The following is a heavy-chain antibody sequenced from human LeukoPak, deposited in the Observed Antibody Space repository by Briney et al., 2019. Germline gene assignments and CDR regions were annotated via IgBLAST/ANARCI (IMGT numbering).Heavy chain of an antibody. CDR1: GGSISSGSYY. CDR3: AGGKGYCSGTSCYSYAFDI. J-gene: IGHJ3*02. V-gene: IGHV4-61*02. D-gene: IGHD2-2*02. Sequence: SQTLSLTCTVSGGSISSGSYYWSWIRQPAGKGLEWIGRIYTSGRTNYNPSLKSRVTMSVDTSKNQFSLKLSSVTAADTAVYYCAGGKGYCSGTSCYSYAFDIWGQGTMVTVSS. CDR2: IYTSGRT.